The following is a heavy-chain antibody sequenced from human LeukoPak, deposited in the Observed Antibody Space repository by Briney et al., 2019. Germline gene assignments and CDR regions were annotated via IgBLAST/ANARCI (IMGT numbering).Heavy chain of an antibody. V-gene: IGHV4-34*01. Sequence: PSETLSLTCAVYGGSFSGYYWCWIRQPPGKGLEWIGEINHSGSTNYNPSLKSRVTISVDTSKNQFSLKLSSVTAADTAVYYCARGRYVWGSYRLFDPWGQGTLVTVSS. CDR1: GGSFSGYY. CDR2: INHSGST. J-gene: IGHJ5*02. D-gene: IGHD3-16*02. CDR3: ARGRYVWGSYRLFDP.